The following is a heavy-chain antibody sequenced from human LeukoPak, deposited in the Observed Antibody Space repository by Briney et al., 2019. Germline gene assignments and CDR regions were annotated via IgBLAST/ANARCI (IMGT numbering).Heavy chain of an antibody. J-gene: IGHJ3*02. Sequence: SETLSLTCAVSGYSISSGYYWGWIRQPPGKGLEWIGSIYHSGSTYYNPSLKSRVTISVDTSKNQFSLKLSSVTAADTAVYYCARLSSLLEHGDYARAAFDIWGQGTMVTVSS. D-gene: IGHD4-17*01. V-gene: IGHV4-38-2*01. CDR3: ARLSSLLEHGDYARAAFDI. CDR2: IYHSGST. CDR1: GYSISSGYY.